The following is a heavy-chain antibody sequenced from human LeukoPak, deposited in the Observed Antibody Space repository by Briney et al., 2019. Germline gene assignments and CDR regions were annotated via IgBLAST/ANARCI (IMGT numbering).Heavy chain of an antibody. J-gene: IGHJ1*01. CDR3: ARAPSEIGGYYPEYFRH. Sequence: GGSLRLSCAASGFTFSSYWMHWVRQAPGKGLVWVSRIKSDGSTNYADSVKGRFTISRDNAKNTVSLQMKSLRAEDTGVYYCARAPSEIGGYYPEYFRHWGQGTLVTVSS. V-gene: IGHV3-74*01. D-gene: IGHD3-22*01. CDR2: IKSDGST. CDR1: GFTFSSYW.